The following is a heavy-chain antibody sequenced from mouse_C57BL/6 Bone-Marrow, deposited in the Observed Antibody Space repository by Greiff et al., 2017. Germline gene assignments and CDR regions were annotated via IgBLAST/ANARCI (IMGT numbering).Heavy chain of an antibody. V-gene: IGHV1-81*01. CDR1: GYTFTSYG. CDR3: ANLWLRRRRFAY. Sequence: QVQLQQSGAELARPGASVKLSCKASGYTFTSYGISWVKQRTGQGLEWIGEIYPRSGNTYYNEKFKGKATLTADKSSSPAYMELRSLTSEDSAVYFCANLWLRRRRFAYWGQGTLVTVSA. D-gene: IGHD2-2*01. J-gene: IGHJ3*01. CDR2: IYPRSGNT.